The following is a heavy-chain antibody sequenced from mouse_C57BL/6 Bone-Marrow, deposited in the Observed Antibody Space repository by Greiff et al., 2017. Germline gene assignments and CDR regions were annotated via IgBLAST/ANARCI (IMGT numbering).Heavy chain of an antibody. Sequence: VQLQQSGPELVKPGASVKISCKASGYSFTGYYMNWVKQSPEKSLEWIGEINPSTGGTTYNQKFKAKATLTVDKSSSTAYMQLKSLTSEDTAIYYCARYPFYYGYDYWGQGTTLTVSS. CDR2: INPSTGGT. CDR1: GYSFTGYY. CDR3: ARYPFYYGYDY. V-gene: IGHV1-42*01. D-gene: IGHD2-2*01. J-gene: IGHJ2*01.